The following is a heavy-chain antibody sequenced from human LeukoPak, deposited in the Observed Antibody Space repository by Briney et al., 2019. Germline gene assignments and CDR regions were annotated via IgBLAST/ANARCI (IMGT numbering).Heavy chain of an antibody. V-gene: IGHV4-59*08. D-gene: IGHD6-19*01. Sequence: PSETLSLTCTVSGGSISSYYWSWIRQPPGKGLEWIGYIYYSGGTNYNPSLKSRITISVDTSKNQFSLKLSSVTAADTAVYYCARHSIPRYTSGWRPSLDYWGQGTLVTVSS. CDR1: GGSISSYY. J-gene: IGHJ4*02. CDR2: IYYSGGT. CDR3: ARHSIPRYTSGWRPSLDY.